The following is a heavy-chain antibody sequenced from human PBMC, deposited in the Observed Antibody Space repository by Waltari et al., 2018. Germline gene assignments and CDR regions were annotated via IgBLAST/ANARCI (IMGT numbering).Heavy chain of an antibody. CDR2: IYYSASS. D-gene: IGHD3-10*01. CDR1: GGSISRGDYY. V-gene: IGHV4-30-4*08. CDR3: ARVRAPMVAGI. Sequence: QVQLQESGPGLVKPSQTLSLTCTVSGGSISRGDYYWSGIRQPPGKGLEWIGYIYYSASSYYNPSLKSRVTISVYTSKNQFSLKLSSVTAADTAVYYCARVRAPMVAGIWGQGTMVTVSS. J-gene: IGHJ3*02.